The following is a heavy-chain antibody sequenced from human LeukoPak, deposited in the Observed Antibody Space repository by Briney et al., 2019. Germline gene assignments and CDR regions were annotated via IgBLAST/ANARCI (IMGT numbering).Heavy chain of an antibody. J-gene: IGHJ4*02. CDR2: IIDTGST. D-gene: IGHD3-3*01. V-gene: IGHV4-34*12. CDR1: GFIFSSYS. Sequence: MPGGSLRLSCAASGFIFSSYSMNWVRQAPGKGLEWIGEIIDTGSTKYNSSLKSRVTISVDTSKNQFSLSLDSVTAADTAVYYCARGLASGYPPIPFDYWGQGTLVTVSS. CDR3: ARGLASGYPPIPFDY.